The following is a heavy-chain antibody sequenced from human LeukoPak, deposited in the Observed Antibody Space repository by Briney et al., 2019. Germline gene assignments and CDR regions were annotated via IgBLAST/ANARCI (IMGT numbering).Heavy chain of an antibody. CDR3: AKDRGIAVAGCDAFDI. V-gene: IGHV3-23*01. CDR1: GFTFSSYA. D-gene: IGHD6-19*01. Sequence: GGSLRLSCAASGFTFSSYAMSWVRQAPGKGLEWVSAISGSGGSTYYADSVKGRFTISRDNSKNTLYLQMNSLRAEDTAVYYCAKDRGIAVAGCDAFDIWGQGTMVTVSS. J-gene: IGHJ3*02. CDR2: ISGSGGST.